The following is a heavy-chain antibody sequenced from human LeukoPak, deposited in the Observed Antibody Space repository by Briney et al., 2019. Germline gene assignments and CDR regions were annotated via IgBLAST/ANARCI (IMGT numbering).Heavy chain of an antibody. CDR1: GFTFRSYS. J-gene: IGHJ3*02. CDR2: ISSSSSTL. CDR3: ARDGRPFDI. V-gene: IGHV3-48*02. Sequence: PGGSRRLSCAASGFTFRSYSMSWVRQAPGKGLEWVAYISSSSSTLHYADPVKGRFTISRDNANNSLYLQMNSLRDEDTAVYYCARDGRPFDIWGQGTMVTVSS.